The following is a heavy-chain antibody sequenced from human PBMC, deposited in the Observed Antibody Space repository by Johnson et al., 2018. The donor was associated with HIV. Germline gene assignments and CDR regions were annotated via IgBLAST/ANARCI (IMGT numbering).Heavy chain of an antibody. CDR3: ARDEAAVRMVANDAFDI. J-gene: IGHJ3*02. D-gene: IGHD6-13*01. Sequence: MMLVESGGGLVQPGRSLRLSCVVFGFSFDDYGMNWVRQVPGKGLEWVSGSNWNGATTGYADPVKGRFTISRDNAQNSLYLQMNRLRAEDTAVYYCARDEAAVRMVANDAFDIWGQGTMVTVSS. CDR1: GFSFDDYG. V-gene: IGHV3-20*04. CDR2: SNWNGATT.